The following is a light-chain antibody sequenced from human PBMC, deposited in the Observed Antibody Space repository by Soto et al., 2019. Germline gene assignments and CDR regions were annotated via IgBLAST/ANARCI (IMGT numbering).Light chain of an antibody. J-gene: IGKJ2*01. CDR3: QQYGGSSLYT. V-gene: IGKV3-20*01. CDR1: QSVSSSY. Sequence: EIVLTQSPGTLSVSPGERATLSCRASQSVSSSYLGWYQQKPGQAPRLLIYGASSRATGIPDRFSGSGSGTDFTLTISRLDPEDFAVYYCQQYGGSSLYTFGQGTKLEIK. CDR2: GAS.